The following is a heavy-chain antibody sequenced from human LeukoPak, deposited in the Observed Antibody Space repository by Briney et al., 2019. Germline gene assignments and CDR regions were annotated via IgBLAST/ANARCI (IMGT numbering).Heavy chain of an antibody. J-gene: IGHJ4*02. CDR1: GFTFSSYS. D-gene: IGHD2-8*01. Sequence: GGSLRLSCAASGFTFSSYSMNWVRQAPGKGREWVSSISSSSSYIYYADSVKGRFTISRDNAKNSLYLQMNSLRAEDTAVYYCARARYCTNGVCYLIDYWGQGTLVTVSS. CDR3: ARARYCTNGVCYLIDY. CDR2: ISSSSSYI. V-gene: IGHV3-21*01.